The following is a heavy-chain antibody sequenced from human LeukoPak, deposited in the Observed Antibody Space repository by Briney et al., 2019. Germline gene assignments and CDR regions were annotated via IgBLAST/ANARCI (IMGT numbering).Heavy chain of an antibody. CDR2: IRSKANSYAT. D-gene: IGHD3-16*02. Sequence: TGGSPRLSCAASGFTFSGSAMHWVRQASGKGLEWVGRIRSKANSYATAYAASVKGRFTISRDDSKNTAYLQMNSLKTEDTAVYYCTSGLMITFGGVIAHDDYWGQGTLVTVSS. V-gene: IGHV3-73*01. J-gene: IGHJ4*02. CDR1: GFTFSGSA. CDR3: TSGLMITFGGVIAHDDY.